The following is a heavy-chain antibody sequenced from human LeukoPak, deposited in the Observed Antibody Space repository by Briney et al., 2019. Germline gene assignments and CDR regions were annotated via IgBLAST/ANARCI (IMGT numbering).Heavy chain of an antibody. D-gene: IGHD1-1*01. CDR1: GSSISSYY. J-gene: IGHJ3*02. CDR3: ARTDLKLERRDNDAFDI. CDR2: IYTSGST. V-gene: IGHV4-4*07. Sequence: SETLSLTCTVSGSSISSYYWSWIRQPPGKGLEWIGRIYTSGSTNYNPSLKSRVTMSVDTSKNQFSLKLSSVTAADTAVYYCARTDLKLERRDNDAFDIWGQGTMVTVSS.